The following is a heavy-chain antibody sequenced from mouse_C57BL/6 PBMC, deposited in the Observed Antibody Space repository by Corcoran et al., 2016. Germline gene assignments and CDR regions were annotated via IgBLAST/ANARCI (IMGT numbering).Heavy chain of an antibody. J-gene: IGHJ2*01. CDR2: INTYSGVP. V-gene: IGHV9-3*01. CDR3: AREEVIYYGNYDFDY. CDR1: GYTFTTYG. Sequence: QIQLVQSGPELKKPGETVKISCKASGYTFTTYGMSWVKQAPGKGLKWMGWINTYSGVPTYADDFKGRFAFSLETSASTAYLQINNLKNEDTATYFCAREEVIYYGNYDFDYWGQGTTLTVSS. D-gene: IGHD2-1*01.